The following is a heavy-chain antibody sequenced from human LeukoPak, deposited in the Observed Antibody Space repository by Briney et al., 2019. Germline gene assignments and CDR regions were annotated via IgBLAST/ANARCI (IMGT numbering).Heavy chain of an antibody. CDR2: INPNSGGT. Sequence: GASVKVSCKASGYTFTGYYMHWVRQAPGQGLEWMGWINPNSGGTNYAQKFQGRVTMTEDTSTDTAYMELSSLRSEDTAVYYCATAEYCSGGSCYSLDYWGQGTLVTVSS. D-gene: IGHD2-15*01. CDR1: GYTFTGYY. J-gene: IGHJ4*02. CDR3: ATAEYCSGGSCYSLDY. V-gene: IGHV1-2*02.